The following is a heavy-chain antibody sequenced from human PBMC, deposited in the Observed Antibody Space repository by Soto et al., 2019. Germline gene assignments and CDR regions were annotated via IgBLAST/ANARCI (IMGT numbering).Heavy chain of an antibody. CDR2: IYHSGST. CDR3: ARSPKGTTLATHFDY. CDR1: GGSIRSDDYS. Sequence: PSETLSLTCAFSGGSIRSDDYSWSWIRQPPGKGLEWIGYIYHSGSTYYNPSLKSRVTISLDRSKNEFSLNLSSVTAADTAVYYCARSPKGTTLATHFDYWGQGALVTVSS. J-gene: IGHJ4*02. V-gene: IGHV4-30-2*01. D-gene: IGHD4-17*01.